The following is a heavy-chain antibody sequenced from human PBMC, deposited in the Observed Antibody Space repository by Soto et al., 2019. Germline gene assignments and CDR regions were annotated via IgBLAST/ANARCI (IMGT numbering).Heavy chain of an antibody. CDR3: AKGDGNTLTY. V-gene: IGHV3-30*18. D-gene: IGHD1-26*01. CDR2: ISYDGSNK. J-gene: IGHJ4*02. Sequence: PGGSLRISCAASGFTFSSYGMHWVRQAPSKGLEWVAVISYDGSNKYYADSVKGRFTISRDNSKNTLYLQMNSLRAEDTAVYYCAKGDGNTLTYWGQGNLVIVSS. CDR1: GFTFSSYG.